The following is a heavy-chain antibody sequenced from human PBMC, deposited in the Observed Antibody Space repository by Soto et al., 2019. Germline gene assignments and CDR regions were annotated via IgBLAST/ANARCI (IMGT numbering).Heavy chain of an antibody. Sequence: SKSLAGTWTVYERCSSSSSYDWGGIRQPPGKGLEWIGSIYYSGSTYYNPSLKRRVTISVDTSKNQFSLKLSSVTAADTAVYYCARAVANFAIWGQGTMVT. J-gene: IGHJ3*02. D-gene: IGHD6-19*01. CDR1: ERCSSSSSYD. CDR3: ARAVANFAI. V-gene: IGHV4-39*01. CDR2: IYYSGST.